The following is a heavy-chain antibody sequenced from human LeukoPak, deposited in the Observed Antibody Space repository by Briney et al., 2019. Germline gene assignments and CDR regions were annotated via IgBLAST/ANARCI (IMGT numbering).Heavy chain of an antibody. CDR3: ARTCYDSSGYWSDYFDY. CDR1: GFTFSSYA. D-gene: IGHD3-22*01. CDR2: ISYDGSNK. Sequence: SGGSLRLSCAASGFTFSSYAMHWVRQAPGKGLERVAVISYDGSNKYYADSVKGRFTISRDNSKNTLYLQMNSLRAEDTAVYYCARTCYDSSGYWSDYFDYWGQGTLVTVSS. V-gene: IGHV3-30*01. J-gene: IGHJ4*02.